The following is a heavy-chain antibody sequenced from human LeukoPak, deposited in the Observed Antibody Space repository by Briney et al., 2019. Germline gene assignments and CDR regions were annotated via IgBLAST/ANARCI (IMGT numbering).Heavy chain of an antibody. J-gene: IGHJ4*02. D-gene: IGHD2-2*01. CDR2: TYYSGSI. V-gene: IGHV4-59*01. CDR1: GGSMTSYY. CDR3: ARDRVPAADY. Sequence: SETLSLTCTVSGGSMTSYYWSWIRQPPGKGLEWIGYTYYSGSINYNPSLKSRVTISIDTSKNQFSLKLTSVTAEDTAVYYCARDRVPAADYWGRGTLVTVSS.